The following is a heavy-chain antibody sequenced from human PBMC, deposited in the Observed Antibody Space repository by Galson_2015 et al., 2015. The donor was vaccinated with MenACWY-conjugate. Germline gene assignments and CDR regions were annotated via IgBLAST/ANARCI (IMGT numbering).Heavy chain of an antibody. V-gene: IGHV1-46*01. CDR3: AGRNSSGGRGDFDY. CDR1: GYTSTTDS. Sequence: SVKVSCKASGYTSTTDSIHWVRQAPGQGLEWMGRINPSSGTTTYAQKFQGRVTITRDTSYMELYSLRSEDTAVYYCAGRNSSGGRGDFDYWGQGTMVTVSS. J-gene: IGHJ4*02. CDR2: INPSSGTT. D-gene: IGHD2-15*01.